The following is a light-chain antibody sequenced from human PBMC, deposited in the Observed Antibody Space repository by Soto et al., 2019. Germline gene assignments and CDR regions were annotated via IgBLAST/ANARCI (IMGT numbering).Light chain of an antibody. CDR2: GVS. V-gene: IGKV3-20*01. CDR1: QSVSSTL. CDR3: QHYGDSSRT. Sequence: ELVLTQSPVALSLSSGERATLSCRASQSVSSTLLTWYQQNPGQAPRLLIYGVSSRATGIPDRFSGSGSGTDFTLTISRVEPEDFAVYFCQHYGDSSRTFGQGSRVEMK. J-gene: IGKJ1*01.